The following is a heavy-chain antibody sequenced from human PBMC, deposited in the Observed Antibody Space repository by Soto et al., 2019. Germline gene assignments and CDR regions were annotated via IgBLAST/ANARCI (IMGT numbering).Heavy chain of an antibody. V-gene: IGHV4-59*01. D-gene: IGHD3-10*01. J-gene: IGHJ4*02. Sequence: SETLSLTCTVSGGSISSYYWSWIRQPPGKGLEWIGYIYYSGSTNYNPSLKSRVTISVDTSKNQFSLKLSSVTAADTAVYYCAGSGSYSYFDYWGQGTLVTVSS. CDR3: AGSGSYSYFDY. CDR2: IYYSGST. CDR1: GGSISSYY.